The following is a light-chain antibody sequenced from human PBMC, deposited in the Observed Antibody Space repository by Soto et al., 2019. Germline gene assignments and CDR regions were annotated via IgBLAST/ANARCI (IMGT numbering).Light chain of an antibody. Sequence: ETVMTQSPATLSVSPGERATLSCRASQSISSNLAWFQQKPGQAPSLLIYGASTRATGVPDRFSGTGSGTEFTLTISSLKSEDYAVYYCQQYKSWPPITFGQGTRLEIK. V-gene: IGKV3-15*01. CDR2: GAS. J-gene: IGKJ5*01. CDR3: QQYKSWPPIT. CDR1: QSISSN.